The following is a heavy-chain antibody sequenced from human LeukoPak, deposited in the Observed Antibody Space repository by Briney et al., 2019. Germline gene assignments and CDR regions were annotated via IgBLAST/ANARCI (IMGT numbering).Heavy chain of an antibody. CDR2: ISGSGGST. CDR1: GFTFSSYG. J-gene: IGHJ4*02. V-gene: IGHV3-23*01. Sequence: PGGSLRLSCAASGFTFSSYGMSWVRQAPGKGLEWVSAISGSGGSTYYADSVKGRFTISRDNAKNSLYLQMNSLRAEDTAVYYCARGTQGYSYGNYYFDYWGQGTLVTVSS. CDR3: ARGTQGYSYGNYYFDY. D-gene: IGHD5-18*01.